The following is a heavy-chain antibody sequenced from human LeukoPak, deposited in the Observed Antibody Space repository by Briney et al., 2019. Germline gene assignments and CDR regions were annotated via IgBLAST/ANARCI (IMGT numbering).Heavy chain of an antibody. D-gene: IGHD7-27*01. CDR3: ARSGAFILGRAFDI. CDR2: ISSSSSTI. J-gene: IGHJ3*02. Sequence: GGSLRLSCAASRFTFSSYSMNWVRQAPGKGLEWVSYISSSSSTIYYADSVKGRFTISRDNAKNSLFLHMNSLRGEDMAIYYCARSGAFILGRAFDIWGQGTMVTVSS. CDR1: RFTFSSYS. V-gene: IGHV3-48*04.